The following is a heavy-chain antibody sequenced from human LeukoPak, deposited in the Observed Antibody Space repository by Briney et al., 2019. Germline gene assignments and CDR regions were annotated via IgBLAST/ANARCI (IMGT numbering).Heavy chain of an antibody. V-gene: IGHV4-39*01. Sequence: PSETLSLTCTVSGGSISNSSYYWGWIRQPQGKGLEWIGSIYYSGNTYYNSSLKSRVTISVDTSKNQFSLKLSSVTAADTAVYYCARHKAYYGSATGYYFDYWGQGTLVTVSS. D-gene: IGHD2-21*01. J-gene: IGHJ4*02. CDR2: IYYSGNT. CDR1: GGSISNSSYY. CDR3: ARHKAYYGSATGYYFDY.